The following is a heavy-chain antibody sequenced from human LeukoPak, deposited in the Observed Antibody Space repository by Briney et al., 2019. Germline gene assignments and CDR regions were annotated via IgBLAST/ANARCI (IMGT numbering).Heavy chain of an antibody. CDR1: GGSFSGYY. D-gene: IGHD3-10*01. CDR3: ARSKKTYYYGSGYYYYMDV. Sequence: SETLSLTCAVYGGSFSGYYWSWIRQPPGKGLEWIGEINHSGSTNYNPSLKSRVTMSVDTSKNQFSLKLSSVTAADTAVYYCARSKKTYYYGSGYYYYMDVWGKGTTVTISS. V-gene: IGHV4-34*01. J-gene: IGHJ6*03. CDR2: INHSGST.